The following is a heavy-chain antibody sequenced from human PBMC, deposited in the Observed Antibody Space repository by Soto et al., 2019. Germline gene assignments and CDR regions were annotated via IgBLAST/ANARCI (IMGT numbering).Heavy chain of an antibody. V-gene: IGHV3-15*07. J-gene: IGHJ4*02. D-gene: IGHD6-13*01. Sequence: DVQLVESGGGLVKPGGSLRLSCAASGFTFSDAWMNWVRQAPGKGLEWVGRIRSDADGGTTDYAAPVEGRFTISRDXXKNTLYLQMNSLKIEDTAVYYCTDTSVSGNSSWDYWGQGTLVTVSS. CDR1: GFTFSDAW. CDR2: IRSDADGGTT. CDR3: TDTSVSGNSSWDY.